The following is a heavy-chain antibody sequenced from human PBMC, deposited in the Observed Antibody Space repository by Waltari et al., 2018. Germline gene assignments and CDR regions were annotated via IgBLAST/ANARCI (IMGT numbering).Heavy chain of an antibody. CDR3: AHETRASYSYGYGH. J-gene: IGHJ4*02. D-gene: IGHD5-18*01. CDR1: GFTFSSYA. Sequence: EVQLLESGGGLVQPGGSLRLSCAASGFTFSSYAMSWVRQAPGKGLEWVSAISGSGGTTYYNPSLKSLVTISVDTSKNQFSLKLSSVTAADTAVYYCAHETRASYSYGYGHWGQGTLVTVSS. V-gene: IGHV3-23*02. CDR2: ISGSGGTT.